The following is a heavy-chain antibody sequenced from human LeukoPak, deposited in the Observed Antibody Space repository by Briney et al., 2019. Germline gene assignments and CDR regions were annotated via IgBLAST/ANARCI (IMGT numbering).Heavy chain of an antibody. Sequence: GASVKVSCKASGFTFTSSAMQWVRQARGQRLEWIGWIVVGSGNTNYAQKFQGRVTITRDMSTSTAYMELSSLRSEDTAAYYCAAVGRITMVRGSTLRLGYYYMDVWGKGTTVTISS. CDR3: AAVGRITMVRGSTLRLGYYYMDV. CDR2: IVVGSGNT. CDR1: GFTFTSSA. V-gene: IGHV1-58*02. D-gene: IGHD3-10*01. J-gene: IGHJ6*03.